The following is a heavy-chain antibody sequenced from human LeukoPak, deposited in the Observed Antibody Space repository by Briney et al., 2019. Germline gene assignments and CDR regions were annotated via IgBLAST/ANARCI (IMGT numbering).Heavy chain of an antibody. D-gene: IGHD2-2*01. CDR1: GFTFSSYW. V-gene: IGHV3-74*01. CDR2: IDTDGSRT. Sequence: PGGSLRLSCAASGFTFSSYWMHWVRLTPGKGLVWVSRIDTDGSRTNYADSVKGRLTISRDNAKNTLYLQMDRLRADDTAVYYCSRDLAMTFDYWGQGTLVTVSS. J-gene: IGHJ4*02. CDR3: SRDLAMTFDY.